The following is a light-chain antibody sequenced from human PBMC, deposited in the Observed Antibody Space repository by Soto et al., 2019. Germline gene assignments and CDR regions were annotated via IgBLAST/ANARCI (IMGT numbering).Light chain of an antibody. V-gene: IGLV2-14*01. CDR2: EVN. J-gene: IGLJ1*01. Sequence: QSVLSQPAAVSGAHGQSITISCTGTSSDVGGYDYVSWYQLHPGKAPKLMVFEVNNRPSGVSYRFSGSKSGNTASLTISGRQAEDEADYFCSSYSISTAYLFGTGTKVTVL. CDR3: SSYSISTAYL. CDR1: SSDVGGYDY.